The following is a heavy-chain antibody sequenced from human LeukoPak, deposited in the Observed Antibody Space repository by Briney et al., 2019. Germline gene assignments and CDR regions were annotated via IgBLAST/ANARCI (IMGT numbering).Heavy chain of an antibody. V-gene: IGHV1-2*02. D-gene: IGHD3-16*01. J-gene: IGHJ4*02. CDR3: ARVRYRLAETYIDY. Sequence: ASVKVSCKASGYTFTGYYMHWVRQAPGQGLEWMGWINPNSGDTNYAQKFQGRVTMTRDTSISTAYMEPSRLRSDDTAVYYCARVRYRLAETYIDYWGQGTLVTASS. CDR2: INPNSGDT. CDR1: GYTFTGYY.